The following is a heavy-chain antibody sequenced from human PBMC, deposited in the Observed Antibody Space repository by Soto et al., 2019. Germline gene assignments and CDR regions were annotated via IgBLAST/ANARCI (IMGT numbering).Heavy chain of an antibody. CDR3: VKEWQNLADTAMSKGCYFDY. D-gene: IGHD5-18*01. Sequence: GGSLRLSCSASGFTFSSYAMHWVRQAPGKGLEYVSAISSNGGSTYYADSVKGRFTISRDNSKNTLYLQMSSLRAEDTAVYYCVKEWQNLADTAMSKGCYFDYWGQGTLVTVSS. V-gene: IGHV3-64D*06. CDR2: ISSNGGST. J-gene: IGHJ4*02. CDR1: GFTFSSYA.